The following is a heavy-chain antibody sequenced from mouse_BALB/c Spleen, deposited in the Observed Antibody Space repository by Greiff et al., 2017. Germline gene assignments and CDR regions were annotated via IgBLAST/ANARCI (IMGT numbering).Heavy chain of an antibody. V-gene: IGHV5-9-3*01. Sequence: EVQGVESGGGLVKPGGSLKLSCAASGFTFSSYAMSWVRQTPEKRLEWVATISSGGSYTYYPDSVKGRFTISRDNAKNTLYLQMSSLRSEDTAMYYCARLYDYEAYWGQGTLVTVSA. CDR3: ARLYDYEAY. CDR2: ISSGGSYT. J-gene: IGHJ3*01. D-gene: IGHD2-4*01. CDR1: GFTFSSYA.